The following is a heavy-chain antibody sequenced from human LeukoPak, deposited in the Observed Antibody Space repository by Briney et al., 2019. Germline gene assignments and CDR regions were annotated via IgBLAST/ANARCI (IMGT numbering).Heavy chain of an antibody. D-gene: IGHD2-2*02. V-gene: IGHV4-30-2*01. CDR2: IYHSGST. Sequence: SQTLSLTCAVFGGSISSGGYSWSWIRQPPGKGLEWIGYIYHSGSTYYNPSLKSRVTISVDRSKNQFSLKLSSVTAADTAVYYCARAGVDCSSTSCYTAAFDIWGQGTMVTVSS. J-gene: IGHJ3*02. CDR3: ARAGVDCSSTSCYTAAFDI. CDR1: GGSISSGGYS.